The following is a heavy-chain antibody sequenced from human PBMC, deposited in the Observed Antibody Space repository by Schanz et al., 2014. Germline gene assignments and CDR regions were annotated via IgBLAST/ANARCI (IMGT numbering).Heavy chain of an antibody. Sequence: EVQLVESGGGLAQPGGSLRLSCAASGFTFSDAWMNWVRQAPGKGLEWVSAISGSGGSTYYADSVKGRFTISRDNSKNTLYLQMNSLRAEDTAVYYCAKGRFGELSAFDIWGQGTMVTVSS. D-gene: IGHD3-10*01. J-gene: IGHJ3*02. CDR1: GFTFSDAW. CDR3: AKGRFGELSAFDI. V-gene: IGHV3-23*04. CDR2: ISGSGGST.